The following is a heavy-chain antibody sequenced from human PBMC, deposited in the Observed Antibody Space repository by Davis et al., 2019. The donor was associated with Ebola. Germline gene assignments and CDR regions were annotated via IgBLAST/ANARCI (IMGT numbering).Heavy chain of an antibody. J-gene: IGHJ3*01. Sequence: PGGSLRLSCAASGFTFGSYAMTWARQVPGKGLEWISAVTSSGGSTYYANSVKGRFTISRDNSKNTLYLQMNGLRVEDTAIYYCAKDNRNIWSDVWGQGTMVTVSS. V-gene: IGHV3-23*01. CDR2: VTSSGGST. CDR1: GFTFGSYA. D-gene: IGHD2/OR15-2a*01. CDR3: AKDNRNIWSDV.